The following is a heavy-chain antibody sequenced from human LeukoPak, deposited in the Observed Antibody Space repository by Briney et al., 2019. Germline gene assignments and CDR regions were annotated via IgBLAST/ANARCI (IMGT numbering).Heavy chain of an antibody. CDR3: ARAYSQYVNWFDP. Sequence: PSETLSLTSTVSGGSISSHYWTWIRQPPGQGLEWIGHMFYSGSTNYNPSLKSRVTISVDTSKNQFSLKLSSVTAADTALYYYARAYSQYVNWFDPWGQGTLVTVSS. V-gene: IGHV4-59*11. D-gene: IGHD4-11*01. CDR2: MFYSGST. CDR1: GGSISSHY. J-gene: IGHJ5*02.